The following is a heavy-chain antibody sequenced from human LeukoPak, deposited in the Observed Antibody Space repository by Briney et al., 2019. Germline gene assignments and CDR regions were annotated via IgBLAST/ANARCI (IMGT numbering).Heavy chain of an antibody. CDR2: INPSGGST. D-gene: IGHD2-2*01. V-gene: IGHV1-46*01. Sequence: ASVKVSCKASGYSFTSYYMHWVRQTPGQGLEWMGIINPSGGSTSYAQKFQGRITMTRDTSTSTVYMELSSLRSEDTAVYYCATRYCSSTSCYPGDAFDIWGRGTMVTVSS. CDR3: ATRYCSSTSCYPGDAFDI. J-gene: IGHJ3*02. CDR1: GYSFTSYY.